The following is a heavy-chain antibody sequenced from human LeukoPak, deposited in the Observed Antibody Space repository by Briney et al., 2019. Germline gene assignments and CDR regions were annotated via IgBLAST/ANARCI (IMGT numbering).Heavy chain of an antibody. CDR1: GGSISSYY. CDR3: ARDQVLPYCGGDCSSDAFDI. CDR2: IYYSGST. Sequence: TSETLSLTCTVSGGSISSYYWSWIRQPPGKGLEWIGYIYYSGSTNYNPSLKSRVTISVDTSKNQFSLKLSSVTAADTAVYYCARDQVLPYCGGDCSSDAFDIWGQGTMVTVSS. J-gene: IGHJ3*02. D-gene: IGHD2-21*02. V-gene: IGHV4-59*12.